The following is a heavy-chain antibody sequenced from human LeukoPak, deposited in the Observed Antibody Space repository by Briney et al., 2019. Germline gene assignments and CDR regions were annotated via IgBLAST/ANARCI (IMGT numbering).Heavy chain of an antibody. CDR3: ARVGGYNLQGHRWFDP. D-gene: IGHD5-24*01. J-gene: IGHJ5*02. Sequence: ASVKVSCKASGYTFTSYAMHWVRQAPGQRLEWMGWINAGNGNTKYSQKFQGRVTITRDPSASTAYMELSSLRSEDTAVYYCARVGGYNLQGHRWFDPWGQGTLVTVSS. CDR1: GYTFTSYA. V-gene: IGHV1-3*01. CDR2: INAGNGNT.